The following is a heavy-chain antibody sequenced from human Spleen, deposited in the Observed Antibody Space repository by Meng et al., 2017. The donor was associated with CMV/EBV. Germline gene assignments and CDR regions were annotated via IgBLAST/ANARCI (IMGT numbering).Heavy chain of an antibody. J-gene: IGHJ4*02. D-gene: IGHD2-21*02. CDR2: IYHSGST. V-gene: IGHV4-4*02. CDR3: ARIERRRILKYCGSDCSTTDY. CDR1: GGSTSSSNL. Sequence: QVQLQESGPGLVKHSGTLSLSCAASGGSTSSSNLWTWVRQVPGKGLEWIGEIYHSGSTNYNPSLKSRVTISVDKFKNQFSLKLGSVTAADTAVYYCARIERRRILKYCGSDCSTTDYWGQGTLVTVSS.